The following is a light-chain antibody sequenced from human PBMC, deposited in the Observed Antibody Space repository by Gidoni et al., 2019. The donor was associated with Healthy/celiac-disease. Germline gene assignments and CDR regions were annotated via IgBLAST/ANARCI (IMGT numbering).Light chain of an antibody. V-gene: IGKV3-20*01. CDR3: QQYPGT. CDR2: GAS. Sequence: EIVLTQSPGTLSLSPGERATLSCRASQSVSSSYLAWYQQKPGQAPRLLIYGASSRATGIPDRFSGSGSGTDFTLTISRLGPEDFAVYYCQQYPGTFGQGTKLEIK. J-gene: IGKJ2*01. CDR1: QSVSSSY.